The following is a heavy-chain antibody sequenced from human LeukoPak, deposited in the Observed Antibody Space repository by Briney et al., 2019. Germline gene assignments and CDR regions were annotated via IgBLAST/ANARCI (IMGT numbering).Heavy chain of an antibody. D-gene: IGHD3-10*01. CDR2: ISYDGTKT. J-gene: IGHJ4*02. CDR3: QREWFGETN. V-gene: IGHV3-30*04. CDR1: GFTFSSSN. Sequence: GGSLRLSCAPSGFTFSSSNMQWLRQSPGKGLEWVALISYDGTKTYYAESVKGRFTISRDNSKNTLFLQMTSLSAEDPAMSSCQREWFGETNWGQGTLVTVSP.